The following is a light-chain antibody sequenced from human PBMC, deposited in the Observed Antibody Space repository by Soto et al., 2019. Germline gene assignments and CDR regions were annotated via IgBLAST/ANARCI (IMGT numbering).Light chain of an antibody. Sequence: QSALTQPASVSGSPGQSITISCTGTSSDVGAYNYVSWYQKHPGKAPKLIIYEVSDRPSGVSNRFSGSKSGNTASLTISGLQADDEADYYCSSYTSNSTVVFGGGTKLTVL. CDR1: SSDVGAYNY. CDR2: EVS. J-gene: IGLJ2*01. CDR3: SSYTSNSTVV. V-gene: IGLV2-14*01.